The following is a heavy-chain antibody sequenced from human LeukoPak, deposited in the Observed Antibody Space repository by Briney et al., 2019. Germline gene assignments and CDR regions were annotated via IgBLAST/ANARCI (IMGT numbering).Heavy chain of an antibody. V-gene: IGHV4-39*07. D-gene: IGHD6-19*01. CDR2: IYYSGST. CDR1: GGSISSGSYY. CDR3: ARGMSSGGFDY. J-gene: IGHJ4*02. Sequence: SQTLSLTCTVSGGSISSGSYYWGWIRQPPGKGLEWIGSIYYSGSTYYNPSLKSRVTISVDTSKNQFSLKLSSVTAADTAVYYCARGMSSGGFDYWGQGTLVTVSS.